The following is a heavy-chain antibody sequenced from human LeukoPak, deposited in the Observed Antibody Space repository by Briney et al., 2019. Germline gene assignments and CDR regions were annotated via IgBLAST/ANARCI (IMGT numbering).Heavy chain of an antibody. D-gene: IGHD3-22*01. CDR3: ARDFYYDSSGYYYEPPAFDI. CDR1: GFTFNSYS. J-gene: IGHJ3*02. V-gene: IGHV3-30-3*01. CDR2: ISDDETYK. Sequence: GGSLRLSCAASGFTFNSYSMHWVRQAPGKGLEWVTAISDDETYKFYADSVKGRFTISRDNSKNTLYLQMNSLRAEDTAVYYCARDFYYDSSGYYYEPPAFDIWGQGTMVTVSS.